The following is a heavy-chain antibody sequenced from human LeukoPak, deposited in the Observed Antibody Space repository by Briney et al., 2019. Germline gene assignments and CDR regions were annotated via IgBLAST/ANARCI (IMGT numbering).Heavy chain of an antibody. V-gene: IGHV1-18*01. CDR2: ISAYNGNT. CDR1: GYTFTSYG. CDR3: VLVPIGVVVPAALGQGDVYC. D-gene: IGHD2-2*01. J-gene: IGHJ3*01. Sequence: ASVKVSCKASGYTFTSYGISWVRQAPGQGLEWMGWISAYNGNTNYAQKLQGRVTMTTDTSTSTAYMELRSLKSDDTAVYYCVLVPIGVVVPAALGQGDVYCWGQGTMVTVSS.